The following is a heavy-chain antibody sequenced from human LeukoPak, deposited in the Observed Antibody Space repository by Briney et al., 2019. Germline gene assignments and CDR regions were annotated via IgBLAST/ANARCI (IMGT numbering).Heavy chain of an antibody. CDR2: ISSSSSYI. CDR1: GFTLSTYS. V-gene: IGHV3-21*01. J-gene: IGHJ4*02. D-gene: IGHD2-2*01. CDR3: ARGRGCSSTSCYPDY. Sequence: PGGSLRLSCAASGFTLSTYSMNWVRQAAGEGLEWVSSISSSSSYIYYTDSVKGRFTISRDNAKNSLYLQMNSLRAEDTAVYYCARGRGCSSTSCYPDYWGQGTLATVSS.